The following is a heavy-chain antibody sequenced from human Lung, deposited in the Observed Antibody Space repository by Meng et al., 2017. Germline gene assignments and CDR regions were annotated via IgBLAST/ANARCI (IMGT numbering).Heavy chain of an antibody. D-gene: IGHD4-11*01. CDR1: GGSSSDYY. CDR3: ARGPTTMAHDFDY. V-gene: IGHV4-34*01. Sequence: VRVQQWGAGLLRTPQTLPLTCVVPGGSSSDYYSSWIRQPRGKGLEWIGEINHSGSTNYNPTLESRATISVDTSQNNLSLKLSSVTAADSAVYYCARGPTTMAHDFDYWGQGTLVTVSS. J-gene: IGHJ4*02. CDR2: INHSGST.